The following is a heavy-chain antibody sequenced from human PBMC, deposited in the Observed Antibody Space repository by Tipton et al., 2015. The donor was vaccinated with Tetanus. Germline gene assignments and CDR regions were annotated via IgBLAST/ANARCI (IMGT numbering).Heavy chain of an antibody. V-gene: IGHV3-15*07. CDR1: GLFFKNAW. J-gene: IGHJ4*02. CDR3: TTSGIVGSGYRVDY. Sequence: SLRLSCATSGLFFKNAWMNWVRQTPGKGLEWVGRIKSKTDGGTTDYAARVKDRFSISRDDSKNTLFLQMNSLKTEDTAVYYCTTSGIVGSGYRVDYRGRGTLVTVSS. D-gene: IGHD1-26*01. CDR2: IKSKTDGGTT.